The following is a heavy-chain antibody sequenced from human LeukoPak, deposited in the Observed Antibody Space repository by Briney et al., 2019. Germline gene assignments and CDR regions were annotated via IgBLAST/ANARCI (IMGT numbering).Heavy chain of an antibody. CDR1: GFTFGSYW. CDR2: IKQDGSEK. D-gene: IGHD5-18*01. Sequence: AGGSLRLSCAASGFTFGSYWMSWVRQAPGKGLEWVANIKQDGSEKYYVDSVKGRFTISRDNAKNSLYLQMNSLRAEDTAVYYCAREGEGYSYGYDYWGQGTLVTVSS. V-gene: IGHV3-7*01. J-gene: IGHJ4*02. CDR3: AREGEGYSYGYDY.